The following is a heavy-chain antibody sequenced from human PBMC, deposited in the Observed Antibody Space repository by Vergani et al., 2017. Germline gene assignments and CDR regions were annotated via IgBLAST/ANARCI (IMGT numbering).Heavy chain of an antibody. CDR1: GYSFSSYD. CDR2: MNPNSGTT. D-gene: IGHD4/OR15-4a*01. CDR3: ARATDYPDDYVSSDYFRRTLDV. Sequence: QVQLVQSGAEVKKPGASVKVSCRASGYSFSSYDISWVRQATGQGREWMGWMNPNSGTTGYAQKFQGRVTMTRNTSINTAYMELSRLSFEDAAVYYCARATDYPDDYVSSDYFRRTLDVWGKGTTVTVS. J-gene: IGHJ6*03. V-gene: IGHV1-8*01.